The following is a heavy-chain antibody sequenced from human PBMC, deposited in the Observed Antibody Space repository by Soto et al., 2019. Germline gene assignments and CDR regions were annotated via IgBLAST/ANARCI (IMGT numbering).Heavy chain of an antibody. D-gene: IGHD2-2*01. Sequence: QVQLQQWGAGLLKPSETLSLTCAVYGGFFSGYYGSWIRQPPGKGLEWIGEINHSGSTNYNPALKSRVIISVDTYTNKFSLQLSSVTAADTAVYYCARSIVVVPAASFHWFDPWGQGTLVTVSS. CDR1: GGFFSGYY. CDR3: ARSIVVVPAASFHWFDP. J-gene: IGHJ5*02. CDR2: INHSGST. V-gene: IGHV4-34*01.